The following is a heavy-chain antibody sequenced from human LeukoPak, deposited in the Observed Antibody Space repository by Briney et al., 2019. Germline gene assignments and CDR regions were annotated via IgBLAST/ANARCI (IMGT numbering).Heavy chain of an antibody. CDR3: ARHPIYYGSGSYYNAQNAFDI. J-gene: IGHJ3*02. V-gene: IGHV4-34*01. CDR1: GFTFGDYA. Sequence: SGGSLRLSCTASGFTFGDYAMSWIRQPPGKGLEWIGEINHSGSTNYNPSLKSRVTISVDTSKNQFSLKLSSVTAADTAVYYCARHPIYYGSGSYYNAQNAFDIWGQGTMVTVSS. D-gene: IGHD3-10*01. CDR2: INHSGST.